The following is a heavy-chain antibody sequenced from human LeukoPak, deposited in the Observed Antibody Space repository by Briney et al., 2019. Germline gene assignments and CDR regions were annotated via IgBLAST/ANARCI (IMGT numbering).Heavy chain of an antibody. J-gene: IGHJ4*02. Sequence: AGGSLRLSCAASGLTFDDYGMSWVRQAPGKGLEWVSSISSSSSYIYYADSVKGRFTISRDNAKNSLYLQMNSLRAEDTAVYYCARDLSKYYGSGSPFDYWGQGTLVTVSS. D-gene: IGHD3-10*01. V-gene: IGHV3-21*01. CDR1: GLTFDDYG. CDR2: ISSSSSYI. CDR3: ARDLSKYYGSGSPFDY.